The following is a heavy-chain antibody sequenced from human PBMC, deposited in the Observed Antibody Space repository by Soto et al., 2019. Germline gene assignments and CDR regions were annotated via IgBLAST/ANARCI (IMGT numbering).Heavy chain of an antibody. V-gene: IGHV1-69*01. CDR3: PTELGDNPASPFDS. D-gene: IGHD2-21*01. CDR2: VIHLFGTA. Sequence: QVQLVQSGAEVKKPGSSVKVSCKASGVTFSSETISWVRQVPGQGLERVGGVIHLFGTADYAQKFQGRVTITADESTSALYIELSSLRSDATALYYCPTELGDNPASPFDSWGQGTLVTVSS. J-gene: IGHJ4*02. CDR1: GVTFSSET.